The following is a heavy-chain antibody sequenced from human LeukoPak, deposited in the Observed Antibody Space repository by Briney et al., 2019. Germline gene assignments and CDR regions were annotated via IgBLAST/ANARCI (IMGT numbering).Heavy chain of an antibody. Sequence: ASVKVSCKTSGGTFNNSAISWVRQAPGQGLEWLGGIMPLFGTAGYAQKFQGRVTITKDESTRTVYLELTSLTSDDTAVYYCARSSGWSRGFSGGDYWGQGTLVTVSS. J-gene: IGHJ4*02. CDR3: ARSSGWSRGFSGGDY. V-gene: IGHV1-69*05. CDR1: GGTFNNSA. CDR2: IMPLFGTA. D-gene: IGHD6-19*01.